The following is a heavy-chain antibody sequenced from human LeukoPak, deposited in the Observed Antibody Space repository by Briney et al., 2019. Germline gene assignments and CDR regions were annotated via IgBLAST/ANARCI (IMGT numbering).Heavy chain of an antibody. CDR1: GGSISSSSYY. Sequence: SETLSLTCTVSGGSISSSSYYWGWIRQPPGKGLEWIGSIYYSGSTYYNPSLKSRVTISVDTSKNQFSLKLSSVTAADTAVYYCARHFSGAAAPLPFDFWGQGTLVTVSS. CDR2: IYYSGST. V-gene: IGHV4-39*01. D-gene: IGHD6-13*01. CDR3: ARHFSGAAAPLPFDF. J-gene: IGHJ4*02.